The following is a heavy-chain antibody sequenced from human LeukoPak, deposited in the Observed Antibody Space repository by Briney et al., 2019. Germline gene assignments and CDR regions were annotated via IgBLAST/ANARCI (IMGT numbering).Heavy chain of an antibody. CDR1: GFTFSSYG. CDR2: ISYVGSNK. CDR3: AKEGYYYDSSGYNYYYGMDV. Sequence: GRSLRLSCAAPGFTFSSYGMHWVRQAPGKGLEWVAVISYVGSNKYYADSVKGRFTISRDNSKNTLYLQMNSLRAEDTAVYYCAKEGYYYDSSGYNYYYGMDVWGQGTTVTVSS. D-gene: IGHD3-22*01. J-gene: IGHJ6*02. V-gene: IGHV3-30*18.